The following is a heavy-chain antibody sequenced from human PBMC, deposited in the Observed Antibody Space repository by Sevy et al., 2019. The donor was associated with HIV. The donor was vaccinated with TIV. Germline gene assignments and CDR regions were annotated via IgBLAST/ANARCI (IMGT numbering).Heavy chain of an antibody. CDR1: GFTFSSYA. V-gene: IGHV3-23*01. J-gene: IGHJ4*02. D-gene: IGHD3-3*01. Sequence: GGSLRLSCAASGFTFSSYAMSWVRQAPGKGLEWVSAISGSGGSTYYADSVKGRFNISRDNSKNTLYLQMNSLRAEDTAVYYCASPWGYYDFWSGNGDYDYWGQGTLVTVSS. CDR2: ISGSGGST. CDR3: ASPWGYYDFWSGNGDYDY.